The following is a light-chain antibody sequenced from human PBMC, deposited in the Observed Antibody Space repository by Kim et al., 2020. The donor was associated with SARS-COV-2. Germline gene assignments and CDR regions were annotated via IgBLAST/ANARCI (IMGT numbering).Light chain of an antibody. CDR2: STN. V-gene: IGLV7-43*01. CDR1: TGAVTSGYY. J-gene: IGLJ3*02. Sequence: GTVYLACGSRTGAVTSGYYPNWFQQKPGQAPRALIYSTNNKHSWTPTRFSGSLLGGKAALTLSGVQREDAADYYCLLFYADVQLWVFGGGTQLTV. CDR3: LLFYADVQLWV.